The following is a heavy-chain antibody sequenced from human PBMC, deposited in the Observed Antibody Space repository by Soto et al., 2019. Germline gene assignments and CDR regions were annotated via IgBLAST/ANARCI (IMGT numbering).Heavy chain of an antibody. V-gene: IGHV4-34*01. Sequence: QVQLQQWGAGLLKPSETLSLTCAVYGGSVSSGSYYWSWIRQPPGKGLEWIGEMSHSGGTHFNPSLKSRVTISVDTSKNQFSMQMSFVTAAETALYYCARVERGTATTVVDAFDIWGPGTMVTVSS. CDR2: MSHSGGT. CDR3: ARVERGTATTVVDAFDI. CDR1: GGSVSSGSYY. D-gene: IGHD1-1*01. J-gene: IGHJ3*02.